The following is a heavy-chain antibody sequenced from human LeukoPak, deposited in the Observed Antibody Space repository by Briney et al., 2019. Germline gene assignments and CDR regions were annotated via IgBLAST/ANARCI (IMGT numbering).Heavy chain of an antibody. J-gene: IGHJ4*02. Sequence: SETLSLTCSVSGGSISGRRYYWGWIRQPPGRGLEWIGSIHYDGATYYNPSLKSRVTMSVDTSKNQFSLKLSSVTAADTAVYYCARFRWGGVVTPLGFDYWGRGTLVTVSS. D-gene: IGHD2-21*02. CDR3: ARFRWGGVVTPLGFDY. CDR1: GGSISGRRYY. V-gene: IGHV4-39*07. CDR2: IHYDGAT.